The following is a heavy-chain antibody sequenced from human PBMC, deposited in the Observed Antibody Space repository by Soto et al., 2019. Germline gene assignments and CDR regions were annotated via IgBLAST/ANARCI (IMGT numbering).Heavy chain of an antibody. V-gene: IGHV3-20*04. J-gene: IGHJ3*02. CDR3: AREVYPAFDI. CDR2: IRSNADGGST. D-gene: IGHD6-6*01. CDR1: GFTFGDYA. Sequence: GGSLRLSCTASGFTFGDYAMSWLRQAPGKGLEWVGFIRSNADGGSTDHADSVKGRFTISRDNAKNSLYLQMNSLRAEDTALYYCAREVYPAFDIWGQGTMVTVSS.